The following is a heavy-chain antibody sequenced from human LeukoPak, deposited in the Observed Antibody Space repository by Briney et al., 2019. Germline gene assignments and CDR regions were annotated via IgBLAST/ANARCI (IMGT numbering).Heavy chain of an antibody. CDR1: GFTFSTYW. J-gene: IGHJ4*02. CDR3: ASTVVGHMNDY. D-gene: IGHD6-19*01. V-gene: IGHV3-7*02. CDR2: IKQDGSEK. Sequence: GGSLRLSCEASGFTFSTYWMSWVRQAPGKGLEWVANIKQDGSEKYYVDSAKGRFTISRDNAKKSLYLQMNSLRAEDTAVYYCASTVVGHMNDYWGQGTLVTVSS.